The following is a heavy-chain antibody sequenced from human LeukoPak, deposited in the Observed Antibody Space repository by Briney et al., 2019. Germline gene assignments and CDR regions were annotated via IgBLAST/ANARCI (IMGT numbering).Heavy chain of an antibody. V-gene: IGHV3-49*04. D-gene: IGHD4-17*01. CDR3: TRDLSYGDY. CDR2: IRSKGYGGTT. J-gene: IGHJ4*02. Sequence: GGSLRLSCIASGFTFGDYAMSWVRQAPGKGLEWVGFIRSKGYGGTTEYAASVRGRFTISRDDSKSVAYLQMNSLKTEDTAVYYCTRDLSYGDYWGQGTLVTVSS. CDR1: GFTFGDYA.